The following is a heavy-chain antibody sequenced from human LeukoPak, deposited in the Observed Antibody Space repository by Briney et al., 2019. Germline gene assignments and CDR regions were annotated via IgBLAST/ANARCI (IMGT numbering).Heavy chain of an antibody. CDR1: GGTFSSYA. CDR2: IIPIFGTA. CDR3: ARDGPGDDFWSGLYTDAFDI. V-gene: IGHV1-69*05. D-gene: IGHD3-3*01. Sequence: GPSVKVSCKASGGTFSSYAISWVRQAPGQGLEWMGRIIPIFGTANYAQKFQGRVTITTDESTSTAYMELSILRSEDTAVYYCARDGPGDDFWSGLYTDAFDIWGQGTMVTVSS. J-gene: IGHJ3*02.